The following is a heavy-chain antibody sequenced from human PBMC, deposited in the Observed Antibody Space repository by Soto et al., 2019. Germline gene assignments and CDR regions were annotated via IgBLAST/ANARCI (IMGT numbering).Heavy chain of an antibody. J-gene: IGHJ4*02. CDR1: GFTFNNAW. D-gene: IGHD3-22*01. CDR2: MKSKSEGEAT. Sequence: GGSLRLSCAASGFTFNNAWMGWVRQAPGQGLEWVGHMKSKSEGEATDYAAPVKGRFTISRDDSKNTVYLQMNSLTTEDTAVYYCTAQFYFDASGYSFDLWGQGTLVTVSS. V-gene: IGHV3-15*01. CDR3: TAQFYFDASGYSFDL.